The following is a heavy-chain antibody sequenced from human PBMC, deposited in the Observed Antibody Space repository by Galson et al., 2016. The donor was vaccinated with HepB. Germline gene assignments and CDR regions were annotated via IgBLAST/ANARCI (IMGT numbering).Heavy chain of an antibody. CDR1: GLPFNTYE. Sequence: SLRLSCAAAGLPFNTYEMNWVRQAPGKGLEWISYISNTGRSVYYADSVEGRFTISRDNAKNSLYLQMNSLRAEDTAVYYCAREAIRGSSRDDFDYWGQGTLVTVSS. CDR2: ISNTGRSV. CDR3: AREAIRGSSRDDFDY. J-gene: IGHJ4*02. V-gene: IGHV3-48*03. D-gene: IGHD2-2*01.